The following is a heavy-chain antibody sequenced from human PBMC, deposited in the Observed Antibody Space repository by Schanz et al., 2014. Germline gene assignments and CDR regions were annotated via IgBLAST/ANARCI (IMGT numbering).Heavy chain of an antibody. D-gene: IGHD2-21*01. V-gene: IGHV3-NL1*01. CDR3: TKGLLPVRALADVFDV. Sequence: QVQLVESGGGVVQPGRSLRLSCAASGITLSGYGLHWVRQAPGKGLEWVSTIYSSGSTYYADSVKGRFTISRDNSNNTVYLQMNTLRAEDTALYYCTKGLLPVRALADVFDVWGRGTMVTVSP. CDR2: IYSSGST. J-gene: IGHJ3*01. CDR1: GITLSGYG.